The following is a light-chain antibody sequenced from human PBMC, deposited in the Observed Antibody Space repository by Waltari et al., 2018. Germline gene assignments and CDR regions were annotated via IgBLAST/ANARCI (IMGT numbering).Light chain of an antibody. J-gene: IGKJ1*01. CDR1: QSVSRT. CDR3: QHYVRLPAT. CDR2: AAS. V-gene: IGKV3-20*01. Sequence: EIVLTQSPGTLSLSPGERPTLSCRASQSVSRTLAWYQQKPGKAPSLLIYAASTRAPGIPDRFSGSGSGTDFSLTISRLEPEDFAVYYCQHYVRLPATFGQGTKVEIK.